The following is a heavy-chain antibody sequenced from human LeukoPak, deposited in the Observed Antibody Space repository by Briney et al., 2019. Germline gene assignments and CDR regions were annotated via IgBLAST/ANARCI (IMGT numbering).Heavy chain of an antibody. CDR3: ASHTEVVTATHDAFAF. CDR2: IYSGGST. CDR1: GFTVSSND. J-gene: IGHJ3*01. D-gene: IGHD2-21*02. V-gene: IGHV3-53*01. Sequence: GGSLRLSCAASGFTVSSNDMSWVRQAPGKGLECISVIYSGGSTDYADSVKGRLTISRDNSKNTLYLQMNSLRAEDTAVYYCASHTEVVTATHDAFAFWGQGTMVTVSS.